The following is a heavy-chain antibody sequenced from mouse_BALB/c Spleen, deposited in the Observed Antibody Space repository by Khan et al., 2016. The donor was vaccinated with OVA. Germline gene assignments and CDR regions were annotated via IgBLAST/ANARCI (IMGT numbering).Heavy chain of an antibody. V-gene: IGHV3-2*02. CDR1: GYSITSGYG. D-gene: IGHD1-2*01. Sequence: EVQLQESGPGLVKPSQSLSLTCTVTGYSITSGYGWNLIRQFPGNKLEWMGYISYSGSTNYNPSFKSRISITRDTSKNQFFLQLNSVTTEDTATYDCARTARIKYWGQGTTLTVSS. J-gene: IGHJ2*01. CDR3: ARTARIKY. CDR2: ISYSGST.